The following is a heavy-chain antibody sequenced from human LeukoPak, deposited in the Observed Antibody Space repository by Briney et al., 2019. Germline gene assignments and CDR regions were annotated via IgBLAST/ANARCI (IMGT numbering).Heavy chain of an antibody. CDR2: IYYSGST. V-gene: IGHV4-34*01. CDR1: GGSFSGYY. D-gene: IGHD5-12*01. CDR3: ARGPEDIVATTQDNWFDP. J-gene: IGHJ5*02. Sequence: PSETLSLTCAVYGGSFSGYYWSWIRQPPGKGLEWIGSIYYSGSTYYNPSLKSRVTISVDTSKNQFSLKLSSVTAADTAVYYCARGPEDIVATTQDNWFDPWGQGTLVTVSS.